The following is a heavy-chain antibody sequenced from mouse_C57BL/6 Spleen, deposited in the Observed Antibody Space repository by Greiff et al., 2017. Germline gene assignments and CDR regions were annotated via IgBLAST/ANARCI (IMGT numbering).Heavy chain of an antibody. Sequence: VKLQESGPGLVAPSQSWSTTGPFLGFPLPSIALSGFGPPPGKGLEWLGVLWTVGGTNYNSDLKSRLSISKDNSKSQVFLKMNSLQTDDTARYYCARSPLYGKGAMDYWCQGTSVTVSS. V-gene: IGHV2-9-1*01. CDR1: GFPLPSIA. CDR2: LWTVGGT. J-gene: IGHJ4*01. CDR3: ARSPLYGKGAMDY. D-gene: IGHD2-1*01.